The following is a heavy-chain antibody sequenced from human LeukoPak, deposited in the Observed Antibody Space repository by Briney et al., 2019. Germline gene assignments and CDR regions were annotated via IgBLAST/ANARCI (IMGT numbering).Heavy chain of an antibody. Sequence: GGSLRLSCAATGLTFNTCDMHWVRQAPGKGLQWVTFIRSDGNSKYYADSVKGRFTISRDNSKNTLYLQMNSLRVDDTAVYYCAKDPYSSGRLFQFYFDYWGQGSLVTVSS. CDR2: IRSDGNSK. V-gene: IGHV3-30*02. CDR3: AKDPYSSGRLFQFYFDY. J-gene: IGHJ4*02. CDR1: GLTFNTCD. D-gene: IGHD6-19*01.